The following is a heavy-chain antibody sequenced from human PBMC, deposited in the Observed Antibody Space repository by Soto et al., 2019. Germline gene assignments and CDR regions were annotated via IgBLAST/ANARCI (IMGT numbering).Heavy chain of an antibody. CDR2: IWYDGSNK. D-gene: IGHD7-27*01. Sequence: QVQLVESGGGVVQPGRSLRLSCAASGFTFSSYGMHWVRQAPGKGLEWVAVIWYDGSNKYYADSVKGRFTISRDNSKNTLYLQMNSLRAEDTAVYYCARDHGDVNWDYYYYGMDVRGQGTTVTVSS. CDR3: ARDHGDVNWDYYYYGMDV. J-gene: IGHJ6*02. V-gene: IGHV3-33*01. CDR1: GFTFSSYG.